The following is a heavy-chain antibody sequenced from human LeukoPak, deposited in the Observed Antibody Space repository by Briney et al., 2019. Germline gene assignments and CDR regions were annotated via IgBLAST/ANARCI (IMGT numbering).Heavy chain of an antibody. CDR2: IRYDGSTK. V-gene: IGHV3-30*02. Sequence: GGSLRLSCAASGFTFSSYGMHWVRQAPGKGLEWVAFIRYDGSTKHYADSVKGRFTISRDNSKNTLYLQMNSLRAEDTAVYYCARDRPTKGYDAFDIWGQGTMVTVSS. J-gene: IGHJ3*02. D-gene: IGHD5-12*01. CDR1: GFTFSSYG. CDR3: ARDRPTKGYDAFDI.